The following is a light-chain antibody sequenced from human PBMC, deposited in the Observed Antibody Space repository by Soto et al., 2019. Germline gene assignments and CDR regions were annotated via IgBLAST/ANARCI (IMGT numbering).Light chain of an antibody. Sequence: IQLTQPPSSLSASVGDRVTITCRASQDISTYLAWYQQKPGKAPMLLISAASTLQSGVPSRFSGSGSGTDFTLTISSLQPEDFATYYCQQLNHYPSTFGGGTK. CDR3: QQLNHYPST. CDR2: AAS. V-gene: IGKV1-9*01. CDR1: QDISTY. J-gene: IGKJ4*01.